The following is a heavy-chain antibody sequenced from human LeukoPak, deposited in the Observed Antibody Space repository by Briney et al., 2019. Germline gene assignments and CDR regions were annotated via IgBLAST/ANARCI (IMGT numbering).Heavy chain of an antibody. CDR1: GFTFSDYY. D-gene: IGHD5-12*01. CDR3: AGDLGGYDASGRDPFDY. Sequence: GGSLRLSCAASGFTFSDYYMSWIRQAPGKGLEGVSYISSSGSTIYYADSVKGRFTISRDNAKNSLYLQMNSLRAEDTAVYYCAGDLGGYDASGRDPFDYWGQGTLVTVSS. J-gene: IGHJ4*02. V-gene: IGHV3-11*01. CDR2: ISSSGSTI.